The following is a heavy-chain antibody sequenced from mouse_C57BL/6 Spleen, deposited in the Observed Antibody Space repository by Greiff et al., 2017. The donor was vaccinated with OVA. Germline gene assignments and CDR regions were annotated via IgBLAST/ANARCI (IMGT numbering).Heavy chain of an antibody. CDR2: ISSGSSTI. J-gene: IGHJ4*01. V-gene: IGHV5-17*01. Sequence: EVQRVESGGGLVKPGGSLKLSCAASGFTFSDYGMHWVRQAPEKGLEWVAYISSGSSTIYYADTVKGRFTISRDNAKNTLFLQMTSLRSEDTAMYYCASKTGTGAMDYWGQGTSVTVSS. CDR1: GFTFSDYG. D-gene: IGHD4-1*01. CDR3: ASKTGTGAMDY.